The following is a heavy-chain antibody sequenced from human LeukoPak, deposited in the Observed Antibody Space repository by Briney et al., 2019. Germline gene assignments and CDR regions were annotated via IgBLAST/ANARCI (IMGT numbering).Heavy chain of an antibody. Sequence: GGSLRLPCVASGFTFGNSPMHWVRQAPGKGLEWVAVIGGDGSAKSDAESVKGRFTVSRDNSKNTLFLEMNSLRTEDTAVYHCARESGSSGRAGFFDFWGQGILVTVSS. CDR3: ARESGSSGRAGFFDF. V-gene: IGHV3-30-3*01. D-gene: IGHD3-22*01. CDR2: IGGDGSAK. CDR1: GFTFGNSP. J-gene: IGHJ4*02.